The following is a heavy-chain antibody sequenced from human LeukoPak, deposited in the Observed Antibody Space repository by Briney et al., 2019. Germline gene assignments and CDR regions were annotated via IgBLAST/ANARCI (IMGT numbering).Heavy chain of an antibody. V-gene: IGHV4-61*02. CDR3: ASDRGYDAFDI. CDR2: IYTSGST. Sequence: SETLSLTCTVSGGSISSGSYYWSWIRQPAGKGLEWIGRIYTSGSTNYNPSLKSRFTISVDTSKNQFSLKLSSVTAADTAVYYCASDRGYDAFDIWGQGTMVTVSS. J-gene: IGHJ3*02. D-gene: IGHD3-16*01. CDR1: GGSISSGSYY.